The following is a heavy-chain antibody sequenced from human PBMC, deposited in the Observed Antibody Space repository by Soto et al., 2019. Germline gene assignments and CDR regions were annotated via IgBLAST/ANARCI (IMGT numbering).Heavy chain of an antibody. CDR3: ARELYYDILTGAPGIYYYGMDV. Sequence: SVKVSCKASGGTFSSYAISWVRQAPGQGLEWMGGIIPIFGTANYAQKFQGRVTITADKSTSTAYMELSSLRSEDMAVYYCARELYYDILTGAPGIYYYGMDVWGQGTTVTVSS. J-gene: IGHJ6*02. CDR2: IIPIFGTA. CDR1: GGTFSSYA. D-gene: IGHD3-9*01. V-gene: IGHV1-69*06.